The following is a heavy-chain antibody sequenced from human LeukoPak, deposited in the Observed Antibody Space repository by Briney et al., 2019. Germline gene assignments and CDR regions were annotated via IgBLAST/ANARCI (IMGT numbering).Heavy chain of an antibody. J-gene: IGHJ4*02. CDR1: GFTFSSYE. D-gene: IGHD6-19*01. CDR3: ARDGRKWLAPFDY. CDR2: ISSSGSTI. V-gene: IGHV3-48*03. Sequence: GGSLRLSCAASGFTFSSYEMNWVRQAPGKGLEWVSYISSSGSTIYYADSVKGRFTISRDYAKNSLYLQMNSLRAEDTAVYYCARDGRKWLAPFDYWGQGTLVTVSS.